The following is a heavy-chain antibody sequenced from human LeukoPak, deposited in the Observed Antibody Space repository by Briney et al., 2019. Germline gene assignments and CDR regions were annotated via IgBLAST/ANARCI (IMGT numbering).Heavy chain of an antibody. D-gene: IGHD6-19*01. CDR3: ARDEAAVAGFDY. V-gene: IGHV1-3*01. CDR2: INAGNGYT. Sequence: ASVKVSCKASGYTFTSYAMHWVRQAPGQRLEWMGWINAGNGYTQYSQKFQGRVTMTRDTSISTAYMELSRLRSDDTAVYYCARDEAAVAGFDYWGQGTLVTVSS. CDR1: GYTFTSYA. J-gene: IGHJ4*02.